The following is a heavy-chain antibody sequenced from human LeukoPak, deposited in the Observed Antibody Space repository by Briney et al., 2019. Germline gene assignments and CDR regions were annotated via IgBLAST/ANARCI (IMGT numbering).Heavy chain of an antibody. Sequence: GSLRLSCAASGFTFSSYAMHWVRQAPGKGLEWVAVISYDGSNKYYADSVKGRFTISRDNSKNTLYLQMNSLRAGDTAVYYCARADLRGYSLDYWGQGTLVTVSS. V-gene: IGHV3-30*04. J-gene: IGHJ4*02. CDR3: ARADLRGYSLDY. CDR1: GFTFSSYA. CDR2: ISYDGSNK. D-gene: IGHD5-18*01.